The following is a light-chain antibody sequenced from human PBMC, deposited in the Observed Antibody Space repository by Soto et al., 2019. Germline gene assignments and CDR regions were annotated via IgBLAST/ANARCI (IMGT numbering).Light chain of an antibody. CDR1: HDVSRN. Sequence: DLQMTQSPSSLSASEGDRVTITCQSSHDVSRNLNWFQQKPGEAPQLLIYDASNLERGVPSRFSGSGSGTDITLTISSLQPEDVATYYCQQYNSMLSFGGGTEVEIK. CDR2: DAS. J-gene: IGKJ4*01. V-gene: IGKV1-33*01. CDR3: QQYNSMLS.